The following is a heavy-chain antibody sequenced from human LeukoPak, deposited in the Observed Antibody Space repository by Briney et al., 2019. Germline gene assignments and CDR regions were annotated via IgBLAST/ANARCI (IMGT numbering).Heavy chain of an antibody. Sequence: PGGSLRLSCAGSGFTLSSYAVNWVRQAPGKGLEWVSVISGSGGSTHYADSVKGRFIVSRDNSKDTVYLEMNSLRGEDTAVYYCARDASSSWHQNWFDPWGQGTLVTVSS. CDR3: ARDASSSWHQNWFDP. V-gene: IGHV3-23*01. CDR1: GFTLSSYA. D-gene: IGHD6-13*01. J-gene: IGHJ5*02. CDR2: ISGSGGST.